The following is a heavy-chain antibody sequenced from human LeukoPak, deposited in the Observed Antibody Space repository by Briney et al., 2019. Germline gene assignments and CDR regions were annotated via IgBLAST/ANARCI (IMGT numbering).Heavy chain of an antibody. J-gene: IGHJ3*02. CDR1: GGSISSYY. V-gene: IGHV4-59*01. CDR3: ARAPQQLPYDTFDI. Sequence: SSETLSLTCTVSGGSISSYYWSWIRQPPGKGLEWIGYIYCSGSTNYNPSLKSRVTISVDTSKNQFSLKLSSVTAADTAVYYCARAPQQLPYDTFDIWGQGTMVTVSS. D-gene: IGHD6-13*01. CDR2: IYCSGST.